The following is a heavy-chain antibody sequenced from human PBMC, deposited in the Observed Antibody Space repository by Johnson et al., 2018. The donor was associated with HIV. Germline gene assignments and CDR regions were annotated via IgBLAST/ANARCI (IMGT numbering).Heavy chain of an antibody. CDR3: ARVQRYYGSGGHAFDI. J-gene: IGHJ3*02. CDR2: IGTAGDT. CDR1: GFTFSSYD. Sequence: VQLVESGGGLVQPGGSLRLSCAASGFTFSSYDMHWVRQATGKGLEWVSAIGTAGDTYYPGSVKGRFTNSRENAKNSLYLQMNSLRAGDTAVYYCARVQRYYGSGGHAFDIWGQGTMVTVSS. D-gene: IGHD3-10*01. V-gene: IGHV3-13*01.